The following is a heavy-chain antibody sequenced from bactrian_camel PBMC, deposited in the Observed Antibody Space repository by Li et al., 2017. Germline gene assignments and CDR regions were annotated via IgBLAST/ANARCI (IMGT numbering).Heavy chain of an antibody. CDR3: RVVVSGYWSPVIY. CDR2: VDSDGTT. Sequence: HVQLVESGGGSVQAGGSLRLSCAASGYAYSSSCMGWFRQAPGGEREGVAAVDSDGTTSYVDSVKGRFTIAKDNAKNTLYLQMNSLRFEDTAMYYCRVVVSGYWSPVIYWGQGTQVTVS. V-gene: IGHV3S53*01. CDR1: GYAYSSSC. J-gene: IGHJ4*01. D-gene: IGHD2*01.